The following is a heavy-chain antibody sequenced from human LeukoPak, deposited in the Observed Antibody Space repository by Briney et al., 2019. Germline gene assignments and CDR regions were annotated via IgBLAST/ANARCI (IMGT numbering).Heavy chain of an antibody. CDR2: ISAYNGNT. V-gene: IGHV1-18*01. Sequence: ASVKVSCKASGGTFSSYAISWVRQAPGQGLEWMGWISAYNGNTNYAQKLQGRVTMTTDTSTSTAYMELRSLRSDDTAVYYCARDDSSGWPGIDNYYYYGMDVWGQGTTVTVSS. CDR1: GGTFSSYA. D-gene: IGHD6-19*01. J-gene: IGHJ6*02. CDR3: ARDDSSGWPGIDNYYYYGMDV.